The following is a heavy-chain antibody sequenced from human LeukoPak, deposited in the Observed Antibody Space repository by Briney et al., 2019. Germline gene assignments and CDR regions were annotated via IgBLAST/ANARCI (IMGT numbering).Heavy chain of an antibody. CDR1: GFTFSSYA. J-gene: IGHJ4*02. V-gene: IGHV3-23*01. CDR3: ARGDCISTSCSFDY. Sequence: GGSLRLSCAASGFTFSSYAMSWVRQAPGKGLEWVSAISGSGGSTYYADSVKGRFTISRDNSKNTLYLQMSSLRAEDTAVYYCARGDCISTSCSFDYWGQGTLVTVSS. D-gene: IGHD2-2*01. CDR2: ISGSGGST.